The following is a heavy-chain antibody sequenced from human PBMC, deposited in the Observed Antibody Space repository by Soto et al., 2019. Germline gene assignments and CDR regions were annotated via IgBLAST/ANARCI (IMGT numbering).Heavy chain of an antibody. J-gene: IGHJ4*02. V-gene: IGHV4-59*08. CDR3: ARRAKSAGSFDY. CDR1: GGSISSYY. Sequence: QVQLQESGPGLVKPSETLSLTCTVSGGSISSYYWSWIRQPPGKGLEWIGYIYYSGSTNYNPSLKSRVTISVDTAKNQCSLKLSSVTAADTAVYYFARRAKSAGSFDYWGQGTLVTVSS. CDR2: IYYSGST. D-gene: IGHD6-13*01.